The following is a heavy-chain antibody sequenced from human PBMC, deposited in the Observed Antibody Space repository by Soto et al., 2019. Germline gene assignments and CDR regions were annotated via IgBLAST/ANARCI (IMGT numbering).Heavy chain of an antibody. Sequence: GGSLRLSCAASGFTFSRYKMNWVRQAPGKGLEWVSSISTSSNYIYYADSVKGRFTISRDNAKNSLFLQTNSLRAEDTAVYYCATASFNPYGDYYPDYWGQGTLVTVSS. CDR1: GFTFSRYK. D-gene: IGHD4-17*01. J-gene: IGHJ4*02. V-gene: IGHV3-21*01. CDR3: ATASFNPYGDYYPDY. CDR2: ISTSSNYI.